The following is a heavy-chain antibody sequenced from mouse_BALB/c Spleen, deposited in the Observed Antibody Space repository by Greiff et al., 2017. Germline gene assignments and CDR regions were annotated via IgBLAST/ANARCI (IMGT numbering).Heavy chain of an antibody. V-gene: IGHV5-17*02. CDR2: ISSGSSTI. CDR3: ARALYYDYDVGFAY. CDR1: GFTFSSFG. Sequence: EVMLVESGGGLVQPGGSRKLSCAASGFTFSSFGMHWVRQAPEKGLEWVAYISSGSSTIYYADTVKGRFTISRDNPKNTLFLQMTSLRSEDTAMYYCARALYYDYDVGFAYWGQGTLVTVSA. D-gene: IGHD2-4*01. J-gene: IGHJ3*01.